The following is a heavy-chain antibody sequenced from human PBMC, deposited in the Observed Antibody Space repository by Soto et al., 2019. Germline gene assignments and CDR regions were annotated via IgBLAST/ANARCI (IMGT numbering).Heavy chain of an antibody. CDR3: ARYCISTSCQTCYFDY. CDR2: IYNNGKT. J-gene: IGHJ4*02. D-gene: IGHD2-2*01. Sequence: QVQLQESGPGLVKPSQTLSLTCTVSGGSISSGGYYWSWIRQHRGKGLEWIGYIYNNGKTYYNPSLKTRVTISLDTSKDQFSLKLNSVTAADTAVYYCARYCISTSCQTCYFDYWGQGTLVTVSS. V-gene: IGHV4-31*03. CDR1: GGSISSGGYY.